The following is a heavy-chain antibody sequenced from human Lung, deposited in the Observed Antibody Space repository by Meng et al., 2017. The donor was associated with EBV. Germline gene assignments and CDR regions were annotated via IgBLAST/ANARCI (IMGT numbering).Heavy chain of an antibody. V-gene: IGHV4-31*03. CDR2: IYYSGSA. CDR1: GGSISSGGYY. J-gene: IGHJ4*02. CDR3: ARGPSGSYYPSFDY. D-gene: IGHD1-26*01. Sequence: QVQLEESGRGPVKPSQTLSLTCTVSGGSISSGGYYWSWIRQHPGKGLEWIGNIYYSGSAYYNPSLKSRVTISVDTSKNHFSLKLSSVTAADTAVYYCARGPSGSYYPSFDYWGQGTLVTVSS.